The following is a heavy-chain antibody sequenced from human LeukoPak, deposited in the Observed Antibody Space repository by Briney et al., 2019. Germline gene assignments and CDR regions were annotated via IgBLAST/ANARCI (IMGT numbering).Heavy chain of an antibody. Sequence: SETLSLTCTVSGGSISNYYWSWIRQPPGKGLECIGDIYYSGSTNYNPSLKSRVTISVDTSKNQFSLKLSSVTATDTAVYYCARHGGYSSPYHHWGQGTLVTVSS. J-gene: IGHJ1*01. CDR1: GGSISNYY. D-gene: IGHD6-13*01. CDR3: ARHGGYSSPYHH. V-gene: IGHV4-59*08. CDR2: IYYSGST.